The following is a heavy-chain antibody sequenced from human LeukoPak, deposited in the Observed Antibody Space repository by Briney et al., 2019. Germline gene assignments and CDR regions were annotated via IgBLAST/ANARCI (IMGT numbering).Heavy chain of an antibody. CDR3: ARTLVVVITTKPFSYNWFDP. CDR1: GHSISSGYY. V-gene: IGHV4-38-2*01. CDR2: IYHSGST. J-gene: IGHJ5*02. Sequence: SETLSLTCAVSGHSISSGYYWGWIRQPPGKGLEWIGSIYHSGSTYYNPSLKSRVTISVDTSKNQFSLKLSSVTAADTAVYYCARTLVVVITTKPFSYNWFDPWGQGTLVTVSS. D-gene: IGHD3-22*01.